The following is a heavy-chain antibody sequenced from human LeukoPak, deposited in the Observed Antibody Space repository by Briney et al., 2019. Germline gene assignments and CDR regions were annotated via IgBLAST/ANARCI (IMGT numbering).Heavy chain of an antibody. V-gene: IGHV4-31*03. CDR1: GGSISSGGYY. CDR2: IYYSGST. CDR3: GRAPELLLAGFDY. Sequence: SQTLSLTRTVSGGSISSGGYYWSWIRQHPGKGLEWIGYIYYSGSTYYNPSLKSRVTISVDTSKNQFSLKLSSVTAADTAVYYCGRAPELLLAGFDYWGQGTLVTVSS. J-gene: IGHJ4*02. D-gene: IGHD1-26*01.